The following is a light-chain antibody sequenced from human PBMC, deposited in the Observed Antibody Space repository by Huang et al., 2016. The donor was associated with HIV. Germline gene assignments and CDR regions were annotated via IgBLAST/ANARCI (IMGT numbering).Light chain of an antibody. CDR3: QQLNSYRA. J-gene: IGKJ1*01. CDR1: QGISSS. CDR2: AAS. V-gene: IGKV1-9*01. Sequence: IQLTQSPSSLSASVGDRVTITCRASQGISSSLAWYQQKPGTAPKLLLDAASTLQSGVPSRFSGSGSGTDFTLTISSLQPEDFATYYCQQLNSYRAFGQGTKVEIK.